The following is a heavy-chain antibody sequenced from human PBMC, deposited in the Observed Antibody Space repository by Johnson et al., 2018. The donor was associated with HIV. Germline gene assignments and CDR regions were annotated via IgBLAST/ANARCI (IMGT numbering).Heavy chain of an antibody. D-gene: IGHD2-2*01. CDR3: AKPVVPAGDDLDMYEFAFYI. CDR1: GFTFSNYG. V-gene: IGHV3-30*02. J-gene: IGHJ3*02. Sequence: VPLVESGGGVVQPGGSRRLSCAAFGFTFSNYGMHWVRLAPGKGLEWVAFIRHDGNNKYYADSVKGRFTISRDNSKNTLSLQMNSLRVEDTAVYYCAKPVVPAGDDLDMYEFAFYIWGQGTMVTVS. CDR2: IRHDGNNK.